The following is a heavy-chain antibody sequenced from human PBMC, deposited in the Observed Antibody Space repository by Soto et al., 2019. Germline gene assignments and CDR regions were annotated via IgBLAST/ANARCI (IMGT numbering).Heavy chain of an antibody. CDR2: ISYDGSNK. Sequence: QVQLVESGGGVVQPGRSLRLSCAASGFTFSSYGMHWVRQAPGKGLEWVAVISYDGSNKYYADSVKGRFTISRDNSKNTLYLQMNSLRAEDTAGYYCAKDPPSIVGATTDYWGQGTLVTVSS. V-gene: IGHV3-30*18. CDR1: GFTFSSYG. CDR3: AKDPPSIVGATTDY. D-gene: IGHD1-26*01. J-gene: IGHJ4*02.